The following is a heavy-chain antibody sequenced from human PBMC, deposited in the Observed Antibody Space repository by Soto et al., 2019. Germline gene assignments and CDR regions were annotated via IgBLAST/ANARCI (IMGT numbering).Heavy chain of an antibody. Sequence: VQLVESGGGLVQPGGSLRLSCAASGFNFSRYWMNWVRQAPGKGLEWVANSRPDTDDRFHADSVKGRFSISRDNAKKSLFLQMNSLRVEDTAVYYCAREDGTFDYWGQATLVTVSS. CDR1: GFNFSRYW. D-gene: IGHD1-26*01. CDR3: AREDGTFDY. J-gene: IGHJ4*02. V-gene: IGHV3-7*04. CDR2: SRPDTDDR.